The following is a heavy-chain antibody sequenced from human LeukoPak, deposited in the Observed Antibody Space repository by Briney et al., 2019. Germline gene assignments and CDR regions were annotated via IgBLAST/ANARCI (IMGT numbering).Heavy chain of an antibody. V-gene: IGHV4-39*01. D-gene: IGHD3-22*01. CDR2: IYYSGST. CDR1: GGSISSSSYY. CDR3: ASLQITTLDY. Sequence: NPSETLSLTCTVSGGSISSSSYYWGWIRQPPGKGLEWIGSIYYSGSTYYNPSLNSRVTISVDTSKNQFSLKLSSVTAADTAVYYCASLQITTLDYWGQGTLVTVSS. J-gene: IGHJ4*02.